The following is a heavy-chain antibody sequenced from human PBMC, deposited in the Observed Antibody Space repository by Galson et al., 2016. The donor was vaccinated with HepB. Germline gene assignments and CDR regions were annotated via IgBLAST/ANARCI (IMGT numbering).Heavy chain of an antibody. D-gene: IGHD7-27*01. CDR3: ASLPGV. CDR2: MFYSGNI. V-gene: IGHV4-39*02. J-gene: IGHJ6*02. CDR1: GGSIHRTTYY. Sequence: SETLSLTCSVSGGSIHRTTYYWDWIRQPPGKGLEWIGSMFYSGNIYYNPSLKNRATISVDMSKNHFSLKMKSVTAADTAVYYCASLPGVWGQGTTVTVSS.